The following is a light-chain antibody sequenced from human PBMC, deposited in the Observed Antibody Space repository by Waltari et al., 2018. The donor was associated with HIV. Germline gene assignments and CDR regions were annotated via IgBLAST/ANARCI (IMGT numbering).Light chain of an antibody. Sequence: EVVMTQSPGTLSVSPGERATLSCRASQSISSNLAWYQQKPGQAPRLLLYEASTEATGVPARFIGSGFGTDFTLIITSLQFEDVAVYYCQQYNNWPRTFGQGTKVEF. V-gene: IGKV3-15*01. J-gene: IGKJ1*01. CDR2: EAS. CDR1: QSISSN. CDR3: QQYNNWPRT.